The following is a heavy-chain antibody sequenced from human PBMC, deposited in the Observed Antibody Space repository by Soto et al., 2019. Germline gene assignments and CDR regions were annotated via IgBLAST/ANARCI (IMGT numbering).Heavy chain of an antibody. CDR3: ARDHLILPAHDFFYGSDV. J-gene: IGHJ6*02. Sequence: GGSLRLSCEVSGFTFSMYSMSWVRQSPGKGLEWVAKIPQDGVDGHYADSVKGRLIISRDNGKNSLHLQLNNLRAEDTAVYYCARDHLILPAHDFFYGSDVWGRGATVTVSS. D-gene: IGHD2-21*02. CDR1: GFTFSMYS. CDR2: IPQDGVDG. V-gene: IGHV3-7*03.